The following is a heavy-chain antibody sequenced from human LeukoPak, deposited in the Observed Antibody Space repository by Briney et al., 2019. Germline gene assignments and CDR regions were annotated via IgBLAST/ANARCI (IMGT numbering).Heavy chain of an antibody. D-gene: IGHD3-9*01. J-gene: IGHJ6*02. Sequence: ASVKVSCKASGYTFTSYGISWVRQAPGQGLEWMGWISAYNGNTNYAQKLQGRVTMTTDTSTSTAYMELRSLRSDDTAVYYCARWALLRYFDWLPSDSFTSAGRYGMDVWGQGTTVTVSS. CDR1: GYTFTSYG. CDR2: ISAYNGNT. CDR3: ARWALLRYFDWLPSDSFTSAGRYGMDV. V-gene: IGHV1-18*01.